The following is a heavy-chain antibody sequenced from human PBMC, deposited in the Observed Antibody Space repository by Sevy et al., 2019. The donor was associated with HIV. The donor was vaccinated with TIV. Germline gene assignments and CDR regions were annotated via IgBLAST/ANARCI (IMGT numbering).Heavy chain of an antibody. CDR2: IWYDGSNK. V-gene: IGHV3-33*01. CDR3: ASDPGMIVVVTAPDY. CDR1: GFTFSSYG. Sequence: GGSLRLSCAASGFTFSSYGMHWVRQAPGKGLEWVAVIWYDGSNKYYADSVKGRFTISRDNSKNTLYLQMNSLRAEDTAVYYCASDPGMIVVVTAPDYWGQGTLVTVSS. D-gene: IGHD3-22*01. J-gene: IGHJ4*02.